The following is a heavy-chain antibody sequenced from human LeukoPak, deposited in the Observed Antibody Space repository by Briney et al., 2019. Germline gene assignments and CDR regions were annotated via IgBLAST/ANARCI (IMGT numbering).Heavy chain of an antibody. CDR1: GYTFTGYY. D-gene: IGHD1-26*01. V-gene: IGHV1-2*02. Sequence: ASVKVSCKPSGYTFTGYYMHWVRQAPGQGLEWMGWINPNSGGTNYAQKFQGRVTMTRDTSISTAYMELSRLRSDDTAVYYCARALYRGELGRLDYWGQGTLVTVSS. CDR2: INPNSGGT. J-gene: IGHJ4*02. CDR3: ARALYRGELGRLDY.